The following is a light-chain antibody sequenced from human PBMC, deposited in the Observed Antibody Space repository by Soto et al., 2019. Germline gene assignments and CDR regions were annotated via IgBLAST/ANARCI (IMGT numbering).Light chain of an antibody. CDR1: SGYSNFK. CDR2: VGTGGIVG. V-gene: IGLV9-49*01. J-gene: IGLJ3*02. Sequence: QSVLTQPPSASASLGASVTLTCTLSSGYSNFKVDWYQQRPGKGPRFVMRVGTGGIVGSKGDGIPDRFSVLGSGLNRYLTSKNIQEDDESDYHCGADHGSGSNYVKGVCGGGTKVTV. CDR3: GADHGSGSNYVKGV.